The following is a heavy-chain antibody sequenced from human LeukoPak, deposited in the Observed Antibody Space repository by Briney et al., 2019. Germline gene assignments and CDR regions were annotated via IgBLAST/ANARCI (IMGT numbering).Heavy chain of an antibody. CDR3: AHTVWSGNYFDY. CDR2: INSDGRST. J-gene: IGHJ4*02. CDR1: GFTFSTSW. Sequence: GGSLRLSCAASGFTFSTSWMHWVRQVPGKGLVWASRINSDGRSTDYADSVKGRITISRDNTKNTLYLQMNSLRVEDTAMYYCAHTVWSGNYFDYWGQGTLVTVSS. D-gene: IGHD3-3*01. V-gene: IGHV3-74*01.